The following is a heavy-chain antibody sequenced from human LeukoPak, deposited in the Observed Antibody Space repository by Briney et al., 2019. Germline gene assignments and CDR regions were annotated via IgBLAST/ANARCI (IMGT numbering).Heavy chain of an antibody. V-gene: IGHV3-23*01. CDR3: VRDMEPLRYFDT. Sequence: GGPLTLSCTGSGLIFSRYAVSWVPQAPGKGLECVTAISKNTVDTYYAHSVKGRLTISRDSSKNTVYLQMNSLRAEDTAVYYCVRDMEPLRYFDTWGQGTLVTVSS. CDR2: ISKNTVDT. CDR1: GLIFSRYA. J-gene: IGHJ4*02. D-gene: IGHD3-9*01.